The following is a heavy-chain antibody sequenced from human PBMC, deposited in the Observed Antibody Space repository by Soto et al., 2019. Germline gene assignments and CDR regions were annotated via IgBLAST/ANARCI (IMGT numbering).Heavy chain of an antibody. CDR1: GGTFSSYA. Sequence: SVKVSCKASGGTFSSYAISWVRQAPGQGLEWMGGIIPIFGTANYAQKFQGRVTITADESTSTAYMELSSLRSEDTAVYYCARDWGYCSGGSCYPSVGFPWFDPWGQGTLVTVSS. CDR3: ARDWGYCSGGSCYPSVGFPWFDP. V-gene: IGHV1-69*13. CDR2: IIPIFGTA. D-gene: IGHD2-15*01. J-gene: IGHJ5*02.